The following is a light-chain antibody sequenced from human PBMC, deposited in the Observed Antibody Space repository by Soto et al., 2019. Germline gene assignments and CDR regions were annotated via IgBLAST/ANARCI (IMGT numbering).Light chain of an antibody. CDR1: QNINSW. J-gene: IGKJ2*01. V-gene: IGKV1-5*03. CDR3: QQYDSYSYT. CDR2: KAS. Sequence: DIQMTQSPSTLSASIGDRVTITCRASQNINSWLAWYQQKPGKAPKLLIYKASTLESGVPSRFSGSGSETEFTLTISSLQPDDFETYYCQQYDSYSYTVGQGTKVDIK.